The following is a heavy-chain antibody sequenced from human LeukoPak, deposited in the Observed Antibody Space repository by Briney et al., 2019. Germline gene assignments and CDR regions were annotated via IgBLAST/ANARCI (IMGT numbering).Heavy chain of an antibody. D-gene: IGHD6-19*01. J-gene: IGHJ4*02. CDR1: GFTFDDYG. Sequence: TGGSLRLSCAASGFTFDDYGMSWVRQAPGKGLEWVSGINWNGGSTGYADSVKGRFTISRDNAKNFLYLQMNSLRAEDTALYYCARVFSSGWYGGFDYWGQGTLVTVSS. V-gene: IGHV3-20*04. CDR3: ARVFSSGWYGGFDY. CDR2: INWNGGST.